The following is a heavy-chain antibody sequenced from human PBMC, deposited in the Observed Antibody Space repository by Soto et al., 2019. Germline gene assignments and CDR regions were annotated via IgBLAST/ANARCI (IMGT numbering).Heavy chain of an antibody. J-gene: IGHJ4*02. Sequence: GESLNISCKGSGYTFNNYWIGWVRQMPGKGLEWMGIIYPGDSDTRYSPPSQGQVPISVDRSITTAYLQWSSLKASDTAMYYCARGSEPGGTYRQRFEYWGQGILVTVSS. CDR1: GYTFNNYW. CDR3: ARGSEPGGTYRQRFEY. V-gene: IGHV5-51*01. D-gene: IGHD3-16*02. CDR2: IYPGDSDT.